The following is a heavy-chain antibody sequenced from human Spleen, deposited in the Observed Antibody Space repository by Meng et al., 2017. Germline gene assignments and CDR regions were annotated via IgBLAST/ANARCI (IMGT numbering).Heavy chain of an antibody. Sequence: GESLKISCAASGFTFTSYWMSWVRQAPGKGLEWVANIKQDGIEKNYVDSVKGRFTISRDNAKNSLYLQMNSLRAEDTAVYYCARDTSGYNYAFTHQNFDYWGQGTLVTVSS. J-gene: IGHJ4*02. V-gene: IGHV3-7*01. CDR1: GFTFTSYW. D-gene: IGHD5-18*01. CDR2: IKQDGIEK. CDR3: ARDTSGYNYAFTHQNFDY.